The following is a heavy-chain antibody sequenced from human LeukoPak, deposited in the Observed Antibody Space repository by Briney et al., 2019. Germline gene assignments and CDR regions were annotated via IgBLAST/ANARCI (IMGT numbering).Heavy chain of an antibody. Sequence: PSETLSLTCTVSGGSISSYYWRWIRQPPGKGLEWIGYIYYSGSTNYNPSLKSRVTISVDTSKNQFSLKLSSVTAADTAVYYCARVQGGDLYYWGQGTLVTVS. V-gene: IGHV4-59*01. CDR3: ARVQGGDLYY. J-gene: IGHJ4*02. CDR1: GGSISSYY. D-gene: IGHD2-21*02. CDR2: IYYSGST.